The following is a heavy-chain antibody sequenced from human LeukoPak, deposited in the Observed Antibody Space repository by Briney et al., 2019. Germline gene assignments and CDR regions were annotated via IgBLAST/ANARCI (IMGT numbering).Heavy chain of an antibody. J-gene: IGHJ5*02. CDR2: IYTSGST. V-gene: IGHV4-4*07. CDR3: ARGYVATMKRQTTNWFDP. CDR1: GGSISSYY. Sequence: SETLSLTCTVSGGSISSYYWSWIRQPAGKGLEWIGRIYTSGSTNYNPSLKSRVTMSVDTSKNQFSLKLSSVTAADTAVYYCARGYVATMKRQTTNWFDPWGQGTLVTVSS. D-gene: IGHD5-12*01.